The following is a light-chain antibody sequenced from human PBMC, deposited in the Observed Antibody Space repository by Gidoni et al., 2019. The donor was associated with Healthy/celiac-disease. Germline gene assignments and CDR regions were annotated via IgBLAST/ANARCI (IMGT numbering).Light chain of an antibody. CDR3: QPYGSSPRT. Sequence: IVLTPSPGTLSLSPGERATLSCRASQSVSSSYLAWYQQKPGQAPRLLIYGASSRATCIPDRFSGSGSGTDFTLTISRLEPEDFAVYYCQPYGSSPRTFGQGTKVEIK. V-gene: IGKV3-20*01. J-gene: IGKJ1*01. CDR1: QSVSSSY. CDR2: GAS.